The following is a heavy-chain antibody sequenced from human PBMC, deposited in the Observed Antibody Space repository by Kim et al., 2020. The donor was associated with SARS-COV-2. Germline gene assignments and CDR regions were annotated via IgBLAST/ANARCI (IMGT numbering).Heavy chain of an antibody. D-gene: IGHD2-21*02. V-gene: IGHV5-10-1*01. J-gene: IGHJ6*02. Sequence: GESLKISCKGSGYSFTSYWISWVCQIPGKGLEWMGRIDPSDSYTNYSPSFQGHVTISADKSISTAYLQWSSLKASDTAMYYCARRQMTDTNGMDVWGQGTTGTVSS. CDR2: IDPSDSYT. CDR3: ARRQMTDTNGMDV. CDR1: GYSFTSYW.